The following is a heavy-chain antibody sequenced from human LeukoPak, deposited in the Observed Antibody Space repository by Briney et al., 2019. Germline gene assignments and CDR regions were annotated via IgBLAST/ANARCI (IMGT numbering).Heavy chain of an antibody. D-gene: IGHD5-12*01. V-gene: IGHV4-59*01. CDR3: ARDRLGWFDP. Sequence: SETLSLTCTVSGGSISSYYWSWIRQPPGKGLEWIGYIYYSGSTNYNPSLKSRVTTSVDTSKNQFSLKLSSVTAADTAVYYCARDRLGWFDPWGQGTLVTVSS. CDR1: GGSISSYY. J-gene: IGHJ5*02. CDR2: IYYSGST.